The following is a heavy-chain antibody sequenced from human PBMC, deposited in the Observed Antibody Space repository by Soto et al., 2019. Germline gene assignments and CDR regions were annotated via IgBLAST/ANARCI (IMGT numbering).Heavy chain of an antibody. Sequence: QVQLVQSGAEVKKPGSSVKVSCKASGGTFSSYAISWVRQAPGQALEWMGGIIPISGTANYAQKFQGRVTITADESTSTAYRELSSLRAEDTAVYYCARSQGSSTSLEIFYYYYSGMDVWSQGSTVTVSS. CDR3: ARSQGSSTSLEIFYYYYSGMDV. V-gene: IGHV1-69*01. D-gene: IGHD2-2*01. J-gene: IGHJ6*02. CDR1: GGTFSSYA. CDR2: IIPISGTA.